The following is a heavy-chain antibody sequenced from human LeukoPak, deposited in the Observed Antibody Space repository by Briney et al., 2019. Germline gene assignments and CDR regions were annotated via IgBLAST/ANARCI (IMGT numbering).Heavy chain of an antibody. D-gene: IGHD6-13*01. CDR2: IYYSGST. V-gene: IGHV4-39*07. CDR3: ARVSRDGSSWYRYYYYMDV. J-gene: IGHJ6*03. CDR1: GGSISSSSYY. Sequence: YPSETLSLTCTVSGGSISSSSYYWGWIRQPPGKGLEWIGSIYYSGSTYYNPSLKSRVTISVDTSKNQFSLKLSSVTAADTAVYYCARVSRDGSSWYRYYYYMDVWGKGTTVTVSS.